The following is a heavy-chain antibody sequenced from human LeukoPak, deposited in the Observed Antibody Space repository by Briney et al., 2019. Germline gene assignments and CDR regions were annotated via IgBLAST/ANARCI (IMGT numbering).Heavy chain of an antibody. J-gene: IGHJ4*02. CDR2: ISSSGSTM. D-gene: IGHD6-13*01. Sequence: GGSLRLSCAASGFTFSSYEMNWVRQAPGKGPEWVSYISSSGSTMYYPDSVKGRFTISRDNAKNSLYLQMNSLRAEDTAVYYCARVPAGVSSWSDYWGQGTLVTVSS. CDR3: ARVPAGVSSWSDY. CDR1: GFTFSSYE. V-gene: IGHV3-48*03.